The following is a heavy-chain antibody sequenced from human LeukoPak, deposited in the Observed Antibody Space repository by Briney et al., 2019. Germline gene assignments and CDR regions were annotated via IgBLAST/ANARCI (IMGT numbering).Heavy chain of an antibody. Sequence: SETLSLTCAVYGGSFSGDYWSWIRQPAGKGLEWIGEINDSGSTNYDPSLKSRVTISVDTSKNQFSLKLSSVTAADTAVYYCARGQNYGSGSYRNYYYYYYGMDVWGQGTTVTVSS. CDR3: ARGQNYGSGSYRNYYYYYYGMDV. D-gene: IGHD3-10*01. V-gene: IGHV4-34*01. CDR2: INDSGST. J-gene: IGHJ6*02. CDR1: GGSFSGDY.